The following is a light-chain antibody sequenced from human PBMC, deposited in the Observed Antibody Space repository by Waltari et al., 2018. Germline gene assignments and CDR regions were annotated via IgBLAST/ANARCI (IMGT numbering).Light chain of an antibody. CDR2: EVD. Sequence: QHPPGPAPKLMIPEVDKPPSGVSSPFSGSKSCNTASLTISWLQAEDEANYYCSSFRSGASWVFGGGTIVTVL. CDR3: SSFRSGASWV. V-gene: IGLV2-14*01. J-gene: IGLJ3*02.